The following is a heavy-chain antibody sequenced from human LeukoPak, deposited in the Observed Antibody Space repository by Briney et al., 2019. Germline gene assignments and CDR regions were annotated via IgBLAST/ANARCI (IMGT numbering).Heavy chain of an antibody. V-gene: IGHV4-34*01. D-gene: IGHD2-2*01. Sequence: PSETLSLTCAVSGGPFSGFRWHWIRQPPGKGPEWIGEINHSGGTTYNPSLKSRVTISVDTSKIQFSLNLTSVTAADTAVYYCALELVVPAALERLNAFDIWGHGTMVTVSS. CDR2: INHSGGT. CDR3: ALELVVPAALERLNAFDI. J-gene: IGHJ3*02. CDR1: GGPFSGFR.